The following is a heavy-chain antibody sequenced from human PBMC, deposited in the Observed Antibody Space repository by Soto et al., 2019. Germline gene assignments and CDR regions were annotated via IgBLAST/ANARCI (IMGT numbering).Heavy chain of an antibody. CDR2: INHSGST. CDR1: GGSVRSYY. CDR3: ARLGYYDSSENFGY. Sequence: LTSAAYGGSVRSYYWSGTLQNPGKGLEWIGEINHSGSTNYNPSLKSRVTVSVDTSKNQFSLKLSSVTAADTAVYYCARLGYYDSSENFGYWVQGTLVTLYS. J-gene: IGHJ4*02. D-gene: IGHD3-22*01. V-gene: IGHV4-34*01.